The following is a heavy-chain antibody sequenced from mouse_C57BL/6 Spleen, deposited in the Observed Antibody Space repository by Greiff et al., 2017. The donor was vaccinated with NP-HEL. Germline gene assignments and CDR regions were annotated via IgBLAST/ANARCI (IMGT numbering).Heavy chain of an antibody. CDR1: GFTFSDYY. D-gene: IGHD2-4*01. CDR2: INYDGSST. CDR3: ARIYDYDGGDYFDY. J-gene: IGHJ2*01. Sequence: EVQLVESEGGLVQPGSSMKLSCTASGFTFSDYYMAWVRQVPEKGLEWVANINYDGSSTYYLDSLKSRFIISRDNAKNILYLQMSSLKSEDTATYYCARIYDYDGGDYFDYWGQGTTLTVSS. V-gene: IGHV5-16*01.